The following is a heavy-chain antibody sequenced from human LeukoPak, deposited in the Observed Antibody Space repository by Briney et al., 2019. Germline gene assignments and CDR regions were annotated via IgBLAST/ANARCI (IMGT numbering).Heavy chain of an antibody. CDR3: ARHVPPRYSSSWPIDY. V-gene: IGHV1-18*01. D-gene: IGHD6-13*01. Sequence: ASVKVSCKASGYTFNRYGVTWERQAPGQGLEWMGWISAYNGKKNYAQNLQGRISMTTDTATTTAYMELTSLISDDTAVYYCARHVPPRYSSSWPIDYWGQGTLVTVSS. J-gene: IGHJ4*02. CDR1: GYTFNRYG. CDR2: ISAYNGKK.